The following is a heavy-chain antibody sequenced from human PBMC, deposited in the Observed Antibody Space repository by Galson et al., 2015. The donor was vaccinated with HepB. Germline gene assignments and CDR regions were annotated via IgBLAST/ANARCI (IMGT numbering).Heavy chain of an antibody. Sequence: CAISGDSVSTNSAGWNWIRQSPSRGLEWLGRTYYRSKWYYDYAVSVKTRITINSDTSRNQFSLQLNSVTPEDTAVYYCARDRIVPIYSSSLAFDIWGHGTLVTVSS. D-gene: IGHD6-6*01. CDR2: TYYRSKWYY. J-gene: IGHJ3*02. CDR3: ARDRIVPIYSSSLAFDI. CDR1: GDSVSTNSAG. V-gene: IGHV6-1*01.